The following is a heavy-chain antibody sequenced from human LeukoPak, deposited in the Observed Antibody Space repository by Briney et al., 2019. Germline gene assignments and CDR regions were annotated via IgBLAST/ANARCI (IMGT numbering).Heavy chain of an antibody. CDR3: ATRTVPTAIHSAFDS. CDR1: GYTFTSYD. CDR2: MNPNSGNT. J-gene: IGHJ3*02. D-gene: IGHD2-2*02. V-gene: IGHV1-8*01. Sequence: ASVKVSCKASGYTFTSYDINWVRQATGQGREWMGWMNPNSGNTGYAQKFQGRVTMTRNTSISTAYMELSSLRSDDTAMYYCATRTVPTAIHSAFDSWGQGTMVTVSS.